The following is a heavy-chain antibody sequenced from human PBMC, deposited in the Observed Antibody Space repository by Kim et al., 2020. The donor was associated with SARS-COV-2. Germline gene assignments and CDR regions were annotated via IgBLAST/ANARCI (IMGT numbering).Heavy chain of an antibody. Sequence: GGSLRLSCAVSGFAVRDNYMSWVRQAPGKGLEWVSVIYTGETTYYTDSVKGRFSTSRDSSKNMLYLQMNSLRAEDTAVYYCAREVGGSYFRHWGQGTLLIVSS. D-gene: IGHD1-26*01. CDR1: GFAVRDNY. J-gene: IGHJ4*02. CDR3: AREVGGSYFRH. CDR2: IYTGETT. V-gene: IGHV3-53*01.